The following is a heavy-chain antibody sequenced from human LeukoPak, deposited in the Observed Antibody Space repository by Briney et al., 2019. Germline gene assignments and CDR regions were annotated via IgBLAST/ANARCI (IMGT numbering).Heavy chain of an antibody. Sequence: GESLKISCKGSGYSFDMYWTGWVRQMPGKGLEWMGIIYPGDSQTAYSPSFQGQVTISADKSNSTAYLQWRSLKASDTAIYYCGRIRGYDFWSRGAFDIWGQGTMVTVSS. J-gene: IGHJ3*02. CDR3: GRIRGYDFWSRGAFDI. CDR1: GYSFDMYW. CDR2: IYPGDSQT. V-gene: IGHV5-51*01. D-gene: IGHD3-3*01.